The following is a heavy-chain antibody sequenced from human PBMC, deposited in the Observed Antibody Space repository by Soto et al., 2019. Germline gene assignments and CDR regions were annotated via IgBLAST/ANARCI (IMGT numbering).Heavy chain of an antibody. CDR1: GFTFSSYD. CDR2: IGTAGDT. V-gene: IGHV3-13*01. Sequence: GESLKISCAASGFTFSSYDMHWVRQATGKGLEWVSAIGTAGDTYYPGSVKGRFTISRENAKNSLYLQMNSLRAGDTAVYYCAREGIVATIEGDYYYYMDVWGKGTTVTVSS. D-gene: IGHD5-12*01. CDR3: AREGIVATIEGDYYYYMDV. J-gene: IGHJ6*03.